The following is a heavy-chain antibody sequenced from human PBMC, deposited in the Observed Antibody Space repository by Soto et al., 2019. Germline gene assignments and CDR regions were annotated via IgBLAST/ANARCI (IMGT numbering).Heavy chain of an antibody. V-gene: IGHV4-61*08. CDR3: ARDQYRSGLTSLDF. CDR2: IYYSGST. CDR1: GDSVSDGDSY. D-gene: IGHD6-19*01. Sequence: QVQLQESGPGLVKPSETLSLTCTVSGDSVSDGDSYWSWIRQPPRKGLQWIGYIYYSGSTSYNPSLKSRVTISIDTSKNQCSLKLSSVTATDTAVYYCARDQYRSGLTSLDFWGQGTLVSVSS. J-gene: IGHJ4*02.